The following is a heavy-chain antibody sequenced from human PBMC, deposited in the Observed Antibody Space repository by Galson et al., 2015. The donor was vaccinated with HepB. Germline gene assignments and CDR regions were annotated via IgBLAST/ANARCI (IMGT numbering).Heavy chain of an antibody. J-gene: IGHJ3*02. Sequence: LRLSCAASGFTFSSYDMHWVRQRAGKGLEWVTVIGNAGDTYYTDSVKGRFSISRENAKNFLYLQMNNLRPGDTAVYYCARGNATTGGAFDIWGQGTMVTVSS. V-gene: IGHV3-13*01. CDR2: IGNAGDT. CDR1: GFTFSSYD. D-gene: IGHD4-11*01. CDR3: ARGNATTGGAFDI.